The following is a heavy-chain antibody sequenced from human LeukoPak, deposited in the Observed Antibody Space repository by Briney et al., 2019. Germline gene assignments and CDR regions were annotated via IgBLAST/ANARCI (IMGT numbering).Heavy chain of an antibody. J-gene: IGHJ4*02. CDR3: AKDHYGGNGGYFDY. V-gene: IGHV3-23*01. CDR1: GFTFGDYA. D-gene: IGHD4-23*01. Sequence: PGGSLRLSCTASGFTFGDYAMSWVRQAPGKGLEWVSAISGSGGSTYYADSVKGRFTISRDNSKNTLYLQMNSLGAEDTAVYYCAKDHYGGNGGYFDYWGQGTLVTVSS. CDR2: ISGSGGST.